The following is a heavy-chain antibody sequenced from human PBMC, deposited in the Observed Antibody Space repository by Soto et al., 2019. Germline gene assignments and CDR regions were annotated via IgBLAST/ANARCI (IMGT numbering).Heavy chain of an antibody. CDR1: GYSITAGGYY. CDR2: FYSSGSI. Sequence: SSETLSLTCFVSGYSITAGGYYWSWIRHHPGKGLEWIGSFYSSGSIIYNPSLRSRVSISGDTSSNQLSMSLTSVTAADTARYYCARMYSSGSGWFHPWGQGTLVTSPQ. V-gene: IGHV4-31*03. CDR3: ARMYSSGSGWFHP. J-gene: IGHJ5*02. D-gene: IGHD6-19*01.